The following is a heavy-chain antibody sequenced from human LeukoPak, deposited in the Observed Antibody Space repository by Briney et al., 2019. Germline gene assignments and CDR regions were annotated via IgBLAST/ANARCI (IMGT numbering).Heavy chain of an antibody. Sequence: ASETLSLTCAVYGGSFSGYYWSWIRQPPGKGLEWIGEINHSGSTNYNPSLKSRVNISVDTSKHQFSLKLSSVTAADTAVYYCARGLAVAGNFWGQGTLVTVSS. D-gene: IGHD6-19*01. CDR3: ARGLAVAGNF. J-gene: IGHJ4*02. CDR1: GGSFSGYY. V-gene: IGHV4-34*01. CDR2: INHSGST.